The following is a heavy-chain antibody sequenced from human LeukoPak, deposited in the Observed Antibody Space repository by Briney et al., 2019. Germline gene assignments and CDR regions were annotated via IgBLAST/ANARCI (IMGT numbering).Heavy chain of an antibody. J-gene: IGHJ4*02. CDR3: ARGIADKEPHKTKIDY. Sequence: NPSETLSLTCTVSGGSISSSSYYWGWIRQAPGKGLEWIGSFEYGGSTYYNPSLKSRVTISVDTSKNQFSLKLNSVTPEDTAVYYCARGIADKEPHKTKIDYWGQGTLVTVSS. V-gene: IGHV4-39*07. CDR2: FEYGGST. CDR1: GGSISSSSYY. D-gene: IGHD1-14*01.